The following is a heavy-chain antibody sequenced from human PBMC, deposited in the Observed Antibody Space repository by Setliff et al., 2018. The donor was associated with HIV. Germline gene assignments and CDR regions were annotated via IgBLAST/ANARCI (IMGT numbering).Heavy chain of an antibody. CDR2: INPNTGDT. D-gene: IGHD4-17*01. Sequence: ASVKVSCKASGYTFTDYFLHWVRQAPGQGLEWMGYINPNTGDTNYAQKLQGRVTMTTDTSTSTAYMELRSLRSDDTAVYYCARTVNDYGDYYFDYWGQGTLVTVS. CDR3: ARTVNDYGDYYFDY. J-gene: IGHJ4*02. CDR1: GYTFTDYF. V-gene: IGHV1-18*04.